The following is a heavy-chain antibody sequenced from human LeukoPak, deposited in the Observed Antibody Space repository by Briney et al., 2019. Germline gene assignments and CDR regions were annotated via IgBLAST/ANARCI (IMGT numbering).Heavy chain of an antibody. J-gene: IGHJ4*02. CDR3: ARGRVGATYDYFDY. D-gene: IGHD1-26*01. V-gene: IGHV3-48*03. Sequence: GGSLRLSCAASGFTFSSYEMNWVRQAPGKGLEWVSYISSSSSTIYYADSVKGRFTISRDNAKNSLYLQMNSLRAEDTAVYYCARGRVGATYDYFDYWGQGTLVTVSS. CDR2: ISSSSSTI. CDR1: GFTFSSYE.